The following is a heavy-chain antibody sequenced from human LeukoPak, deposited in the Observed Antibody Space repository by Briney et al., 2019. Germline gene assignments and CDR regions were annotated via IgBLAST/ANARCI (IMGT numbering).Heavy chain of an antibody. CDR3: ASILRGAIDI. CDR1: GFTVSSND. Sequence: GGSLRLSCAASGFTVSSNDMSWVRQAPGKVLEWVSLLYSGGNTYYADSMKGRLTISRDNSKNTLFLQMNSLRAEDTAVYYCASILRGAIDIWGQGTMVTVSS. CDR2: LYSGGNT. V-gene: IGHV3-53*01. J-gene: IGHJ3*02.